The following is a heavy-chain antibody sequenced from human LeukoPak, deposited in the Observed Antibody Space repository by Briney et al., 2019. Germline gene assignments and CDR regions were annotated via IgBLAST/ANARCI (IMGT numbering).Heavy chain of an antibody. V-gene: IGHV1-2*02. CDR2: INPNSGGT. CDR1: GYTFTGYY. Sequence: GASVKVSCKASGYTFTGYYVHWVRQAPGQGLEWMGWINPNSGGTNYAQKFQGRVTMTRDTSISTAYTELSRLRSDDTAVYYCARSFSLVVPAAMGYWGQGTLVTVSS. J-gene: IGHJ4*02. D-gene: IGHD2-2*01. CDR3: ARSFSLVVPAAMGY.